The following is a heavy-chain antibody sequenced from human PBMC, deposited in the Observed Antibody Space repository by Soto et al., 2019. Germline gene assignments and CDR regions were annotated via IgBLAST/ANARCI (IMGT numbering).Heavy chain of an antibody. CDR2: INAGNGNT. CDR3: ARGITLPTPLDY. V-gene: IGHV1-3*01. CDR1: GYTFTSYT. D-gene: IGHD1-20*01. J-gene: IGHJ4*02. Sequence: GASVKVSCKASGYTFTSYTMHWVRQAHGQRLEWMGWINAGNGNTKYSQKFQGRVTITRDTSASTAYMELSSLRSEDTAVYYCARGITLPTPLDYWGQGTLVTVSS.